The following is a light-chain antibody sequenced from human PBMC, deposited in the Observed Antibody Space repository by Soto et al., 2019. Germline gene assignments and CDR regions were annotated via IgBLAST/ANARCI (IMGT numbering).Light chain of an antibody. J-gene: IGLJ1*01. CDR1: SSNIGNNF. V-gene: IGLV1-51*01. CDR2: DND. Sequence: QSVLTQPPSVSAAPGQKVTISCSESSSNIGNNFVSWYQQFPGTAPKLLIYDNDQRPSGIPDRFSGSKSGSSATLGITGLQTGHDAEYYCGRWDSSLDTYVYGTGTKLTVL. CDR3: GRWDSSLDTYV.